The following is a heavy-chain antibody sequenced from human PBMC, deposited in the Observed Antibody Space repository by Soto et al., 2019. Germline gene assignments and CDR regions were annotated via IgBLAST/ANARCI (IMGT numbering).Heavy chain of an antibody. Sequence: SETLSLTCAVSGGSISSGGYSWSWIRQPPGKGLEWIGYIYHSGSTYYNPSLKSRVTISVDRSKNQFSLKLSSVTAADTAVYYCARGVPVRFDHWGQGTLVTVSS. V-gene: IGHV4-30-2*01. D-gene: IGHD4-17*01. CDR2: IYHSGST. CDR1: GGSISSGGYS. J-gene: IGHJ4*02. CDR3: ARGVPVRFDH.